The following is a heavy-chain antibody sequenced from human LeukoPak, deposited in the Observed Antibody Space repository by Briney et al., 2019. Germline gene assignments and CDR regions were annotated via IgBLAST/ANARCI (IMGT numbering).Heavy chain of an antibody. D-gene: IGHD3-10*01. CDR3: ARSRQASGLFNS. V-gene: IGHV4-30-2*01. Sequence: PSETLSPTCTVPGGAITSGGYSWNWIRQPPGKGLEWIGCIYDRGPAYYNPSLKSRFTISVDRPKNQFFLNVTSLTAADTAVYYCARSRQASGLFNSWGQGTLVVVSS. CDR1: GGAITSGGYS. J-gene: IGHJ5*01. CDR2: IYDRGPA.